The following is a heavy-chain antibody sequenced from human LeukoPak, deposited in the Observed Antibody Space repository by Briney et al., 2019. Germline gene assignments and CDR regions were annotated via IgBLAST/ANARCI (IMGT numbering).Heavy chain of an antibody. J-gene: IGHJ4*02. CDR3: ARVSLSSGCDY. V-gene: IGHV4-61*01. D-gene: IGHD6-19*01. Sequence: PPQTLSLTCTVSGGSISSGSYYWSWIRQPPGKGLEWIGYIYYSGSTNYNPSLKSRVTISVDTSKNQFSLKLSSVTAADTAVYYCARVSLSSGCDYWGQGTLVTVSS. CDR1: GGSISSGSYY. CDR2: IYYSGST.